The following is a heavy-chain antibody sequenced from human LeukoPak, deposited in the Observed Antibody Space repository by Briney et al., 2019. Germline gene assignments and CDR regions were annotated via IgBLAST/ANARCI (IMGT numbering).Heavy chain of an antibody. CDR3: ARGPRGLKAAAFVDY. CDR2: INHSGST. V-gene: IGHV4-34*01. D-gene: IGHD6-13*01. J-gene: IGHJ4*02. CDR1: GGSFSGYY. Sequence: SETLSLTCAVYGGSFSGYYWSWVRQPPGKGLEWIGEINHSGSTNYNPSLKSRVTISVDTSKNQFSLKLSSVTAADTAVNYCARGPRGLKAAAFVDYWGQGTLVTVSS.